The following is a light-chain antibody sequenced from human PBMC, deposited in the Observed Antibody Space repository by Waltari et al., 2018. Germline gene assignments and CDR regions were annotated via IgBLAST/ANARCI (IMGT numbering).Light chain of an antibody. CDR2: DVS. CDR3: CSYAGSSTVV. J-gene: IGLJ2*01. CDR1: SSDVGGYNY. V-gene: IGLV2-23*02. Sequence: QSALTQPASVSGSPGQSITISCTGTSSDVGGYNYFSWYQQHPGKAPKLMIYDVSWRPSGVSDRFSGSNSGNTASLTISGLQAEDEADYYCCSYAGSSTVVFGGGTKLTVL.